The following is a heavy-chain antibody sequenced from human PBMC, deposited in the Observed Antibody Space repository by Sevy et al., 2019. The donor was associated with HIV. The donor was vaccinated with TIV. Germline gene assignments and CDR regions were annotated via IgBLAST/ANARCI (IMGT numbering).Heavy chain of an antibody. Sequence: GGSLRLSCTASGFTFSSYDMNWVRQAPGKGLEWVSKISSSGSSIYYADSVKGRFTISRDNAKNSLNLQMNSLRAEETAVYYCTRNGGAFDNGFDPGGQGTLVTVSS. J-gene: IGHJ5*02. CDR1: GFTFSSYD. CDR3: TRNGGAFDNGFDP. CDR2: ISSSGSSI. D-gene: IGHD2-8*01. V-gene: IGHV3-48*03.